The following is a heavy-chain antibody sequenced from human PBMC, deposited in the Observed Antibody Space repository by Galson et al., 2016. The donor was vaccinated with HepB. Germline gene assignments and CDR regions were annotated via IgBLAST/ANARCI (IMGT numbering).Heavy chain of an antibody. CDR2: IHSSGTS. CDR3: LRLGPAAAAANRRGSVY. V-gene: IGHV4-39*01. CDR1: GDSISNVGRH. J-gene: IGHJ4*02. D-gene: IGHD6-13*01. Sequence: SETLSLTCTVSGDSISNVGRHWGWFRQSPEMGLEYIGSIHSSGTSYYNPSLTSRVTVSADMSRNQFFLSLTSVTAADTAIYYWLRLGPAAAAANRRGSVYWSQGTRVTVSS.